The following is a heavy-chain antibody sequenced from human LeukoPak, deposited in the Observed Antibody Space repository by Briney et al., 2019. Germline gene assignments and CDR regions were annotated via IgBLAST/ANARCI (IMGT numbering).Heavy chain of an antibody. CDR1: GFTFSSYS. D-gene: IGHD2-8*01. CDR2: ISSSSSYI. V-gene: IGHV3-21*01. CDR3: AREAVLMVYATNYYYYYYMDV. Sequence: PGRSLRLSCAASGFTFSSYSMNWVRQAPGKGLEWVSSISSSSSYIYYADSVKGRFTISRDNAKNSLYLQMNSLRAEDTAVYYCAREAVLMVYATNYYYYYYMDVWGKGTTVTVSS. J-gene: IGHJ6*03.